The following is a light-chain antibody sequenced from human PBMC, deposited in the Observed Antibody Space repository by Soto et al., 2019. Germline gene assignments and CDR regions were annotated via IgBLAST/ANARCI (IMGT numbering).Light chain of an antibody. CDR2: GAS. J-gene: IGKJ1*01. CDR3: QHYIKWPWT. Sequence: EIVMTQSPATLSVSPGERGTLSCRASQSVSSDLAWYQQKPGQAPRLLIYGASTRATGIPARFSDSGSGTEFTLTISSLQSEDSAVYYCQHYIKWPWTFGQGTKVEIK. CDR1: QSVSSD. V-gene: IGKV3-15*01.